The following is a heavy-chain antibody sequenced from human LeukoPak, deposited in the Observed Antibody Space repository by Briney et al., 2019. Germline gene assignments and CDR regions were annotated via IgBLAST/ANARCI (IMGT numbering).Heavy chain of an antibody. Sequence: GGSLRLSCAASGFTFSGSAMHWVRQASGKGLEWVGRIRSKANSYATAYAASVKGRFTISRDDSKNTAYLQMNSLKTENTAVYYCTNLGHSSSWWAGFDPWGQRTLVTVSS. D-gene: IGHD6-13*01. V-gene: IGHV3-73*01. CDR1: GFTFSGSA. CDR3: TNLGHSSSWWAGFDP. CDR2: IRSKANSYAT. J-gene: IGHJ5*02.